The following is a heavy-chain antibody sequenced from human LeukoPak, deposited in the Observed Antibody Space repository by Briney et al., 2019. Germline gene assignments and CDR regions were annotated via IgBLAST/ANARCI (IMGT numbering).Heavy chain of an antibody. J-gene: IGHJ4*02. V-gene: IGHV3-23*01. CDR1: GFTFSSYA. CDR2: IGDNI. Sequence: GGSLRLSCAASGFTFSSYAMSWVRQAPGKGLEWVSTIGDNIHYADSVKGRFTISRDSSKNTLYLQMNSLRAEDTAIYYCAKSMYNTDWGQGTLVTVSS. D-gene: IGHD1-14*01. CDR3: AKSMYNTD.